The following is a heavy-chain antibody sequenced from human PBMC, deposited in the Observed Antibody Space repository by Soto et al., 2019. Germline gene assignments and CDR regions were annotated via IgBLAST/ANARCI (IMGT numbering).Heavy chain of an antibody. CDR2: IKSDGSTT. Sequence: EVQLVESGGGLDQPGGSLRLSCAASGFTFSSHWMHWVRQAAGKGLVWVSRIKSDGSTTTYADSVKGRFTISRDNAKNTLYLQMNSLRAEDTAVYYCARGGTSSWFRGFDYWGQGTLVTVSS. CDR1: GFTFSSHW. J-gene: IGHJ4*02. V-gene: IGHV3-74*03. CDR3: ARGGTSSWFRGFDY. D-gene: IGHD6-13*01.